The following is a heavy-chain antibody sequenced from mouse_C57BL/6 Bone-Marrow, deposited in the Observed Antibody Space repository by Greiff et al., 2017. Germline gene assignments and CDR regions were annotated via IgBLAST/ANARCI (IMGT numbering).Heavy chain of an antibody. V-gene: IGHV5-17*01. J-gene: IGHJ1*03. CDR3: ARDIYYGSSSPRYFDV. CDR2: ISSGSSTI. Sequence: EVQRVESGGGLVKPGGSLKLSCAASGFTFSDYGMHWVRQAPEKGLEWVAYISSGSSTIYYADTVKGRFTISRDNAKNTLFLQMTSLRSEDTAMYYCARDIYYGSSSPRYFDVWGTGTTVTVSS. D-gene: IGHD1-1*01. CDR1: GFTFSDYG.